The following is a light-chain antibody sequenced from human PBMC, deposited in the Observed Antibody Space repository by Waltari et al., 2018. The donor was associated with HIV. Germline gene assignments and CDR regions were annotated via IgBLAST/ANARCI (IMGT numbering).Light chain of an antibody. J-gene: IGKJ2*01. Sequence: EIVLTKSPDFQSVTPREKVTITCRAGQSIGIALHWFQQKANQSPKLLIKFASLSMAGVPSRFSGRGSGADFPRTINSLEAEDAAAYYCHQGSSLPYTFGQGTKLEIK. CDR1: QSIGIA. CDR3: HQGSSLPYT. CDR2: FAS. V-gene: IGKV6D-21*02.